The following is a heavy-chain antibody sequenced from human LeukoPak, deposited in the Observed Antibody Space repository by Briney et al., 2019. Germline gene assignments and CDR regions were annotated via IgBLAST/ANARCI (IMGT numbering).Heavy chain of an antibody. V-gene: IGHV3-23*01. J-gene: IGHJ4*02. Sequence: GGSLRLSCAASGFTFSSYAMSWVRQAPGKGLEWVSAISGSGGSTYYADSVKGRFTISRDNSKNTLYLQMNSLRAEDTAVYYCARDQNYYDSSGYPSNFDRWGQGTLVTVSS. CDR1: GFTFSSYA. D-gene: IGHD3-22*01. CDR3: ARDQNYYDSSGYPSNFDR. CDR2: ISGSGGST.